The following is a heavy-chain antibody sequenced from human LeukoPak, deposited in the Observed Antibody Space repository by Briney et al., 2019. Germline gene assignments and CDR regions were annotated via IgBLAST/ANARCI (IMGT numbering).Heavy chain of an antibody. CDR1: GLTFSSYW. CDR2: IKGDGSST. D-gene: IGHD5-18*01. V-gene: IGHV3-74*01. Sequence: PGGSLRLSCAASGLTFSSYWMHWVRHTPGKGLVWVSRIKGDGSSTSYADSVKGRFTISRDNAKNTLYLQMNSLRAEDTAVYYCARDGYSFGHDFDHWGQGTLVTVSS. J-gene: IGHJ4*02. CDR3: ARDGYSFGHDFDH.